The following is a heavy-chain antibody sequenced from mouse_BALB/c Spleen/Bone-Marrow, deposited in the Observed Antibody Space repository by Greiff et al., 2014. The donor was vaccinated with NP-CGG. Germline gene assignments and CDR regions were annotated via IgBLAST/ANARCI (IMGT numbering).Heavy chain of an antibody. CDR1: GFAFSNYW. V-gene: IGHV6-6*02. CDR2: IRLKSNNYAT. J-gene: IGHJ3*01. CDR3: TTGFAY. Sequence: EVKLEESGGGLVQPGGSIILSCVASGFAFSNYWMNWVRQFPEKGLEWVAEIRLKSNNYATHYAESVKGRFTISRDDSKSSVYLQMNDLRAEDTGIYYCTTGFAYWGQGTLVTVSA.